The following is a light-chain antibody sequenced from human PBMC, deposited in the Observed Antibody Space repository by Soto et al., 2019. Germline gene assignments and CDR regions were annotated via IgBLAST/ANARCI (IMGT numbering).Light chain of an antibody. CDR1: QSVSSN. CDR3: QQYNNWPQGVT. V-gene: IGKV3-15*01. J-gene: IGKJ3*01. Sequence: EIVMTQSPATLSVSPGERATLSCRASQSVSSNLAWYQQKPGQAPRLLIYGASTRATGIPARFSGSGSGTEFTHTISSLQSEDFAVYYCQQYNNWPQGVTFGPGTKVDIK. CDR2: GAS.